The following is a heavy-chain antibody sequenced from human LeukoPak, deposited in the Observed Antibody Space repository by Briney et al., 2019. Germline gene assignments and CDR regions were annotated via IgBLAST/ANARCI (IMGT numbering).Heavy chain of an antibody. CDR1: GGSISSGDYY. D-gene: IGHD3-3*01. J-gene: IGHJ4*02. CDR3: ARDPPYWRGCCRLEN. V-gene: IGHV4-30-4*08. CDR2: IYYSGST. Sequence: PSQTLSLTRTVSGGSISSGDYYWSWIRQPPGKGLEWIGYIYYSGSTYYNPSLKSRVTISVDTSKNQFSLKLSSVTAADTAVYYCARDPPYWRGCCRLENWGQGTLVTVSS.